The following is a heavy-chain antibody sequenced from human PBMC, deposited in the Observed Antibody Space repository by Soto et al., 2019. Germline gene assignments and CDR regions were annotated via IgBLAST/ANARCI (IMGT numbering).Heavy chain of an antibody. CDR2: MNPNSGNT. J-gene: IGHJ4*02. V-gene: IGHV1-8*02. Sequence: GASVKVSCKASGGTFSSYAINWVRQATGQGLEWMGWMNPNSGNTGYAQKFQGRVTMTRNTSISTAYMGLSSLRSEDTAVYYCARGVRAYYYDSSGPGLRYWGQGTLDTVSS. CDR3: ARGVRAYYYDSSGPGLRY. D-gene: IGHD3-22*01. CDR1: GGTFSSYA.